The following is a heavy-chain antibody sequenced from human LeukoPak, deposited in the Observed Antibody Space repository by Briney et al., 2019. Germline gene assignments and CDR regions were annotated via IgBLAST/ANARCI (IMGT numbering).Heavy chain of an antibody. J-gene: IGHJ4*02. D-gene: IGHD6-6*01. V-gene: IGHV4-39*07. Sequence: SETLSLTCTVSGGSISSSSYYWGWIRQPPGRGLEWIGSIYYSGSTYYNPSLKSRVTISVDTSKNQFSLKLSSVTAADTAVYYCARRKYLRYFDYWGQGTLVTVSS. CDR1: GGSISSSSYY. CDR2: IYYSGST. CDR3: ARRKYLRYFDY.